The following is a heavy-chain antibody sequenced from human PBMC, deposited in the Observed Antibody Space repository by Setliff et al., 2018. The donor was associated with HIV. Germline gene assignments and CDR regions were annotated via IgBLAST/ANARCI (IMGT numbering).Heavy chain of an antibody. V-gene: IGHV3-7*03. CDR2: IGQDGSEK. J-gene: IGHJ3*02. CDR1: RFDFNNYW. Sequence: GGSLRLSCAASRFDFNNYWMCWVRQAPGKGLEWVANIGQDGSEKNYVDSVKGRFTISRDNAKNSMDLQVNSLRVEDTAVYYCARDSLVAAMGASAFDIWGHGTMVTVSS. D-gene: IGHD5-12*01. CDR3: ARDSLVAAMGASAFDI.